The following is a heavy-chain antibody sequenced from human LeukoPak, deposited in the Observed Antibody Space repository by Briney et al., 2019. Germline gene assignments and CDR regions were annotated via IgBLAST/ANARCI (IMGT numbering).Heavy chain of an antibody. J-gene: IGHJ3*02. CDR2: IYHSGST. V-gene: IGHV4-38-2*01. D-gene: IGHD2-2*01. Sequence: SETLSLTCAVSGYSISSGYYWGWIRQPPGKGLEWIGSIYHSGSTYYNPSLKSRVTISVDTSKNQFSLKLSSVTAADTAVYYRGYCSSTSCYAASDIWGQGTMATVSS. CDR3: GYCSSTSCYAASDI. CDR1: GYSISSGYY.